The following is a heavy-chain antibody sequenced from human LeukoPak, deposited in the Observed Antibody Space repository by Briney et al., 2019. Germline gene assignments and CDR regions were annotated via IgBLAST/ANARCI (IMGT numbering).Heavy chain of an antibody. CDR1: GGSISSTSYH. CDR3: ARYASGSYYWFDP. D-gene: IGHD3-10*01. J-gene: IGHJ5*02. V-gene: IGHV4-39*01. CDR2: VYYTGSA. Sequence: SETLSLTCTVSGGSISSTSYHWAWIRQPPGKGLEWIATVYYTGSAYYNPSLKSRVTISVDTSKSQFSLKLSSVTTADTALYYCARYASGSYYWFDPWGQGNPGHRLL.